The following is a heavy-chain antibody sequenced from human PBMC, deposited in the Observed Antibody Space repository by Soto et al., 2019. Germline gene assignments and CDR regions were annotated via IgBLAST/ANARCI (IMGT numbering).Heavy chain of an antibody. CDR2: IYYSGST. CDR1: GGSISSGDYY. J-gene: IGHJ3*02. V-gene: IGHV4-30-4*01. CDR3: GRGWGYCNNCVSYSAFYI. Sequence: QVQLQESGPGLVKPSQTLSLTCTVSGGSISSGDYYWSWIRQPPGKGLEWIGYIYYSGSTYYNPSLKDRVTISVDKSQNPFSLKVSSGTGPDNGVFYCGRGWGYCNNCVSYSAFYIWGQGNMVTLSS. D-gene: IGHD2-8*01.